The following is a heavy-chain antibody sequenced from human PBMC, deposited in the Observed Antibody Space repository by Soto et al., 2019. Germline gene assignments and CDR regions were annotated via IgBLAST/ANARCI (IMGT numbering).Heavy chain of an antibody. V-gene: IGHV3-74*01. CDR3: ARDQGYCSGGSCYVAGY. CDR1: GFTFSSYW. J-gene: IGHJ4*02. CDR2: INSDGSST. Sequence: EVQLVESGGGLVQPGGSLRLSCAASGFTFSSYWMHWVRQAPGKGLVWVSRINSDGSSTNYADSVKGRFTISRDNAKNTLYLQMNSLRGEDTAVYYCARDQGYCSGGSCYVAGYWGQGTLVTVSS. D-gene: IGHD2-15*01.